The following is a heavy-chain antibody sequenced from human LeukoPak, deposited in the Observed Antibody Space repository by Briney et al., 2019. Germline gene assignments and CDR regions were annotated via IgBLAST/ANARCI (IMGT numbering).Heavy chain of an antibody. J-gene: IGHJ4*02. CDR1: GDSISNSNSY. Sequence: SETLSLTCTVSGDSISNSNSYWGWVRQPPGKGLEWIGYIYYSGSTYYNPSLKSRVTISVDTSKNQFSLKLSSVTAADTAVYYCASVDTAMVFYGYWGQGTLVTVSS. V-gene: IGHV4-30-4*08. CDR2: IYYSGST. CDR3: ASVDTAMVFYGY. D-gene: IGHD5-18*01.